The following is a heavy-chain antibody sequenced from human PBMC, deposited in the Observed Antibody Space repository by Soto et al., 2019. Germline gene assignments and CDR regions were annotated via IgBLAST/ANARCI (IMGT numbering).Heavy chain of an antibody. V-gene: IGHV3-23*01. D-gene: IGHD6-13*01. J-gene: IGHJ4*02. CDR3: AEAHSSSWSYFDY. CDR2: ISGSGGST. CDR1: GFTFSRYA. Sequence: GGSLRLSCAASGFTFSRYAMSWVRQAPGKELEWVSAISGSGGSTYYADSVKGRFTISRDNSKNTLYLQRYSLRAEDTAVYYCAEAHSSSWSYFDYWGQGPLVTVSS.